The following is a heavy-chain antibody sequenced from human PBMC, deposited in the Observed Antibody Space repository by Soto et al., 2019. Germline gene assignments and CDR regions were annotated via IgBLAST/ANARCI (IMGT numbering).Heavy chain of an antibody. CDR3: AREANLTPWGSRSYEDV. CDR1: GFTFSSYW. CDR2: IKQDGSEK. D-gene: IGHD3-16*01. J-gene: IGHJ6*02. Sequence: PGGSLRLSCAASGFTFSSYWMSWVRQAPGKGLEWVANIKQDGSEKYYVDSVKGRFTISRDNAKNSLYLQMNSLRAEDTAVYYCAREANLTPWGSRSYEDVWGQGTTVTVS. V-gene: IGHV3-7*03.